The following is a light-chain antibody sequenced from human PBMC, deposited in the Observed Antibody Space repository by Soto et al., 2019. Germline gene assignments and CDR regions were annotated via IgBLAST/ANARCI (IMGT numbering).Light chain of an antibody. Sequence: EIVLTQSPATLSLSPGERATLSCRASQSVSNYLAWFQQKPGQAARLLISDASNRATGIPARFSGSGSGTDFTLTISSLEPEDFAVYYCQQRSSWPLLTFGGGTKVEI. J-gene: IGKJ4*01. CDR2: DAS. V-gene: IGKV3-11*01. CDR1: QSVSNY. CDR3: QQRSSWPLLT.